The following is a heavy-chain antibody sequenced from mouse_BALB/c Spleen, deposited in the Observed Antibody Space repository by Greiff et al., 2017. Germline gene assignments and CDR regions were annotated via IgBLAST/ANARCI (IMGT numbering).Heavy chain of an antibody. Sequence: DVKLQESGPSLVKPSQTLSLTCSVTGDSITSGYWNWIRKFPGNKLEYMGYISYSGSTYYNPSLKSRISITRDTSKNQYYLQLNTVTTEDTATYYCARSAGADWYLDVWGAGTTVTVSS. V-gene: IGHV3-8*02. D-gene: IGHD1-2*01. CDR3: ARSAGADWYLDV. CDR1: GDSITSGY. CDR2: ISYSGST. J-gene: IGHJ1*01.